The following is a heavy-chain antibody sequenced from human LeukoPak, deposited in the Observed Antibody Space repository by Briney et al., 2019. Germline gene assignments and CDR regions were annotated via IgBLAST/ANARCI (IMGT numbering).Heavy chain of an antibody. V-gene: IGHV1-18*01. CDR2: ISAYNGNT. Sequence: GASVKVSCKASGGTFSSYAISWVRQAPGQGLEWMGWISAYNGNTNYAQKLQGRVTMTTDTSTSTAYMELGSLRSDDTAVYYCARERGGSYAYDYWGLGTLVTVSP. D-gene: IGHD1-26*01. CDR1: GGTFSSYA. CDR3: ARERGGSYAYDY. J-gene: IGHJ4*02.